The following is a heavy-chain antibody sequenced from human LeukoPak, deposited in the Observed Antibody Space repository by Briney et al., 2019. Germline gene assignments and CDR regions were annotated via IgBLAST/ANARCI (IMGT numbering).Heavy chain of an antibody. J-gene: IGHJ4*02. CDR3: AKGMAAYGSGSLFDY. D-gene: IGHD3-10*01. V-gene: IGHV3-30*18. CDR1: GFTFSRYG. Sequence: GGSLRLSCAASGFTFSRYGMHWVRQAPGKGLEWVAVVSYDGPNKYYADSVKGRFTISGDNSKNTLYMQMNSLRAEDTAVYYCAKGMAAYGSGSLFDYWGQGTLVTVSS. CDR2: VSYDGPNK.